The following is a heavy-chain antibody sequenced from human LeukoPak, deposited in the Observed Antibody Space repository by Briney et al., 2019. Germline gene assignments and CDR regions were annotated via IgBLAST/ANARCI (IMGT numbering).Heavy chain of an antibody. D-gene: IGHD1-14*01. CDR1: GFTFSTYE. CDR2: ISSSGSTI. V-gene: IGHV3-48*03. Sequence: GGSLRLSCAASGFTFSTYEINRVRQAPGKGLEWVSYISSSGSTIYYADSVKGRFTISRDNAKNSLYLQMNSLRAEDTAVYYCARGSHSNKPSYYYMDVWGKGTTVTVSS. J-gene: IGHJ6*03. CDR3: ARGSHSNKPSYYYMDV.